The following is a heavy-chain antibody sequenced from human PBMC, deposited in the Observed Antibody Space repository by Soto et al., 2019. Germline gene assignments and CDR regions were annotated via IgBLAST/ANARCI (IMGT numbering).Heavy chain of an antibody. J-gene: IGHJ6*02. CDR3: ARDSLMPNRIAAAGPGAGPVGDF. CDR1: GVSVPRSGYY. Sequence: PSATLAVTCPLGGVSVPRSGYYWTLSRQSPGAGLEWIGNIYPTGEINYNPSLKSRVTMSLDMSKNQLSLKLTSVTAADTAVYYCARDSLMPNRIAAAGPGAGPVGDFWGQGTTVNVS. D-gene: IGHD6-13*01. CDR2: IYPTGEI. V-gene: IGHV4-61*08.